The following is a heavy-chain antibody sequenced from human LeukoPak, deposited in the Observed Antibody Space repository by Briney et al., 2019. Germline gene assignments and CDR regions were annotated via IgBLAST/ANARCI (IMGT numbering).Heavy chain of an antibody. CDR1: GFTFSSYA. J-gene: IGHJ4*02. V-gene: IGHV3-23*01. D-gene: IGHD3-10*01. CDR3: AKADYYGSGSYYNRGPFDY. Sequence: GGSLRLSCAASGFTFSSYAMSWVRQAPGKGLEWVSAISGSGGSTYYADSVKGRFTISRDNSKNTLYLQMNSLRAEDTAVYYCAKADYYGSGSYYNRGPFDYWGQGTLVTVS. CDR2: ISGSGGST.